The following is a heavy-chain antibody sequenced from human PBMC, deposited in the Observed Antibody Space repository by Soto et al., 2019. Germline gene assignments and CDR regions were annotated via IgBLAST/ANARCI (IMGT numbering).Heavy chain of an antibody. CDR1: GYSFTSYW. V-gene: IGHV5-51*01. CDR3: ASPGYSGYDPPYYYYYGMDV. J-gene: IGHJ6*02. D-gene: IGHD5-12*01. CDR2: IYPGDSDT. Sequence: LGESLKISCQGSGYSFTSYWIGWVRQMPGKGLEWMGIIYPGDSDTRYSPSFQGQVTISADKSISTAYLQWSSLKASDTAMYYCASPGYSGYDPPYYYYYGMDVWGQGTTVTVSS.